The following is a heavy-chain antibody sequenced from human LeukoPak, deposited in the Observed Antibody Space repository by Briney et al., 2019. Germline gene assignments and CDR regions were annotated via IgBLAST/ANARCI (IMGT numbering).Heavy chain of an antibody. CDR2: IKPSGGST. Sequence: ASVKVSCTASGYTFTSYYTHWVRQAPGQGLEWMGIIKPSGGSTLYAQKFQGRVTVTSDMSTSTVYVELSSLRSEDTAVYYCAREVPENFNFDYWVQGTLVTVSS. V-gene: IGHV1-46*01. CDR1: GYTFTSYY. J-gene: IGHJ4*02. CDR3: AREVPENFNFDY. D-gene: IGHD2/OR15-2a*01.